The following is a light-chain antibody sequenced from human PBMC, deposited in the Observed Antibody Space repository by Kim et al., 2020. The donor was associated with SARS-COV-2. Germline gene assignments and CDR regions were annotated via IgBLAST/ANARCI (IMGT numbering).Light chain of an antibody. Sequence: VSPGETATLSCRASPSVNTNFAWYQQKPGQAPRLLIYGASNRASGVPARFSGSGSGTEFTLTISSLQSEDFAVYYCQQFNNWPLYSFGQGTKLEI. CDR2: GAS. CDR1: PSVNTN. J-gene: IGKJ2*03. CDR3: QQFNNWPLYS. V-gene: IGKV3-15*01.